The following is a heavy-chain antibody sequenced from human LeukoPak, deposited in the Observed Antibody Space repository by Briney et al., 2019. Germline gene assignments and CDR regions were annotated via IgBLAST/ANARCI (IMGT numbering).Heavy chain of an antibody. CDR3: ARAYPYYYDSSGYPGY. CDR1: GYTFTSYD. CDR2: MNPNSGNT. Sequence: ASVKVSCKASGYTFTSYDINWVRQATGQGREWMGWMNPNSGNTGYAQKFQGRVTMTRNTSISTAYMELSSLRSEDTAVYYCARAYPYYYDSSGYPGYWGQGTLVTVSS. D-gene: IGHD3-22*01. J-gene: IGHJ4*02. V-gene: IGHV1-8*01.